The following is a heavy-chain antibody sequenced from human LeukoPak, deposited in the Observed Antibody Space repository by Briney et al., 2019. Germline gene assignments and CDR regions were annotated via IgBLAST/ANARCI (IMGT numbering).Heavy chain of an antibody. CDR2: INPNSGGT. D-gene: IGHD5-12*01. J-gene: IGHJ3*02. CDR1: GYTFTGYY. V-gene: IGHV1-2*04. Sequence: ASVTVSCKASGYTFTGYYMHWVRQAPGQGLEWMGWINPNSGGTNYAQKFQGWDTMTRDTSISTAYMELSRLRSDDTAVYYCARDSHIVAVNPDAFDIWGQGTMVTVSS. CDR3: ARDSHIVAVNPDAFDI.